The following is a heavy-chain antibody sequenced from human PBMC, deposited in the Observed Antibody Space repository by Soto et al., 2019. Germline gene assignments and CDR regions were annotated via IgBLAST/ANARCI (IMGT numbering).Heavy chain of an antibody. CDR2: IDPSDSYT. J-gene: IGHJ6*02. CDR3: AKDRPHSWNVGDHFGMDG. Sequence: GESLKISCKGSGYSFTSYWISWVRQMPGKGLEWMGRIDPSDSYTNYSPSFQGHVTISADKSISTAYLQWSSLRAEDTAVYYCAKDRPHSWNVGDHFGMDGWGQGTSVTVSS. V-gene: IGHV5-10-1*01. CDR1: GYSFTSYW. D-gene: IGHD1-1*01.